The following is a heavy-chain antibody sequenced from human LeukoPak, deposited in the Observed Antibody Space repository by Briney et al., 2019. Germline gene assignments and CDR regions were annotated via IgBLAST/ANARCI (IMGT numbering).Heavy chain of an antibody. V-gene: IGHV4-30-2*01. CDR2: IYHSGST. D-gene: IGHD3-9*01. CDR3: AGSPDRFEWLPNYFDY. CDR1: GGSICSGGYY. J-gene: IGHJ4*02. Sequence: SETLSLTCTVSGGSICSGGYYWSWIRQPPGKGLEWIGYIYHSGSTYYNPSLKSRVTISVDRSKNQFSLKLSSVTAADTAVYYCAGSPDRFEWLPNYFDYWGQGTLVTVSS.